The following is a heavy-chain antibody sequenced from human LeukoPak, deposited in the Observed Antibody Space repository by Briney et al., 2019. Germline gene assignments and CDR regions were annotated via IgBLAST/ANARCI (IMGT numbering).Heavy chain of an antibody. CDR3: ARGRYSGSYYYYYGMDV. CDR1: VGSFSGYY. J-gene: IGHJ6*02. Sequence: SETLSLTCAVYVGSFSGYYWSWIRQPPAKGLEWIGEINHSGSTNYNPSLKSRVTISVDTSKNQFSLKLSSVTAADTAVYYCARGRYSGSYYYYYGMDVWGQGTTVTVSS. V-gene: IGHV4-34*01. D-gene: IGHD1-26*01. CDR2: INHSGST.